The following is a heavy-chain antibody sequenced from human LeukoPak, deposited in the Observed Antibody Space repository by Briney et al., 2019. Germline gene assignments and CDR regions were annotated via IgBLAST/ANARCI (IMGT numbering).Heavy chain of an antibody. V-gene: IGHV4-30-4*01. CDR3: ARPYYYDSRIDP. D-gene: IGHD3-22*01. J-gene: IGHJ5*02. CDR2: TYYSGST. Sequence: SETLSLTCTVSGGSISSGDYYWSWIRQPPGKGLEWIGYTYYSGSTYYNPSLKNRVSISVDTSKNQFSLDLSSVTAADTAVYYCARPYYYDSRIDPWGQGTLVTVSS. CDR1: GGSISSGDYY.